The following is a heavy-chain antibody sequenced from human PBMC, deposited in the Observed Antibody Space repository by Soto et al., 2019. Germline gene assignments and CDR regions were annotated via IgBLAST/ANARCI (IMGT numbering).Heavy chain of an antibody. CDR2: IYYSGST. Sequence: QLQLQESGPGLVKPSETLSLTCTVSGGSISSSSYYCGWIRQPPGKGLEWIGSIYYSGSTYYNPSLKSRVTISVDSSKDQFSLKLSSVTAADTAVYYCARTPIVVVVAGFFDYWGQGILDTVSS. D-gene: IGHD2-15*01. CDR3: ARTPIVVVVAGFFDY. V-gene: IGHV4-39*01. J-gene: IGHJ4*02. CDR1: GGSISSSSYY.